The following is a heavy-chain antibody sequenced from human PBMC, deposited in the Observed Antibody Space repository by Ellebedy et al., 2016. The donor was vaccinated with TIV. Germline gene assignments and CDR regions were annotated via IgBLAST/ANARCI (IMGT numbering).Heavy chain of an antibody. Sequence: GGPLRLSXAASGFTFSSYAMSWVRQAPGKGLEWVSTIGDNGGSTHYADSVKGRFAISRDNSKNTLYLQMDSLRAEDTAVYYCAKTDSYGWGVDSWGQGNLVTVSS. CDR2: IGDNGGST. V-gene: IGHV3-23*01. CDR1: GFTFSSYA. CDR3: AKTDSYGWGVDS. D-gene: IGHD3-10*01. J-gene: IGHJ4*02.